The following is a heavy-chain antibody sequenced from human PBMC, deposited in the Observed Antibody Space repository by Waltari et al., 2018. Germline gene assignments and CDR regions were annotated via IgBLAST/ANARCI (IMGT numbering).Heavy chain of an antibody. CDR3: ARAGIVATPDYYYYMDV. V-gene: IGHV4-59*01. J-gene: IGHJ6*03. Sequence: QVQLQESGPGLVKPSETLSLTCTVSGGSISSYYWSWIRQPPGKGLEWIGYIYYSGSINYNPSLKSRVTISVDTSKNQFSLKLSSVTAADTAVYYCARAGIVATPDYYYYMDVWGKGTTVTVSS. CDR2: IYYSGSI. CDR1: GGSISSYY. D-gene: IGHD5-12*01.